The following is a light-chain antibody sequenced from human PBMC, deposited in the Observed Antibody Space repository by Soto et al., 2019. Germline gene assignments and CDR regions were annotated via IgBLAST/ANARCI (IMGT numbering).Light chain of an antibody. CDR3: GTWDSSLSAGV. J-gene: IGLJ2*01. V-gene: IGLV1-51*02. Sequence: QSVLTQPPSVSAAPGQKVTISCSGSSSNIVNNYVSWYQQLPGTAPKLLIYENNKRPSGIPDRFSGSKSGTSATLGITGLQTGDEADYYCGTWDSSLSAGVFGGGTKRTVL. CDR1: SSNIVNNY. CDR2: ENN.